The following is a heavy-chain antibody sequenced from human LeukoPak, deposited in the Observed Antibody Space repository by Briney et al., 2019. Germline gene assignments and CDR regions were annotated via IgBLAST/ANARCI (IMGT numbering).Heavy chain of an antibody. CDR1: GGSISSYY. D-gene: IGHD3-3*01. CDR2: IYYSGST. V-gene: IGHV4-59*01. J-gene: IGHJ4*02. Sequence: PSETLSLTCTVSGGSISSYYWSWIRQPPGKGLEWIGYIYYSGSTNYNPSLKSRVTISVDTSKNQFSLKLSSVTAADTAVYYCARVEYRTFDYWGQGTLVTVSS. CDR3: ARVEYRTFDY.